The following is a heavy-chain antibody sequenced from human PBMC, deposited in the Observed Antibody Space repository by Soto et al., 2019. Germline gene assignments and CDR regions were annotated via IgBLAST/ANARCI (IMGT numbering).Heavy chain of an antibody. CDR1: GYRFSSYW. CDR3: ARQGSNGAYYYYGMDV. D-gene: IGHD2-8*01. CDR2: IYPGDSDT. V-gene: IGHV5-51*01. Sequence: PGESLKISCNGSGYRFSSYWIAWVRQMPGKGLEWMGIIYPGDSDTRYSPSFQGQVTMSVDKSNNTAYLHWSSLKASDTAMYYCARQGSNGAYYYYGMDVWGQGTTVTVSS. J-gene: IGHJ6*02.